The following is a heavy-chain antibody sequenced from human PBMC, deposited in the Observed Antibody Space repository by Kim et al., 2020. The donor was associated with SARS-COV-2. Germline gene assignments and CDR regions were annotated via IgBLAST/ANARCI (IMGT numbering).Heavy chain of an antibody. D-gene: IGHD3-16*01. CDR1: GFTFSSYS. V-gene: IGHV3-21*01. J-gene: IGHJ5*02. Sequence: GGSLRLSCAASGFTFSSYSMNWVRQAPGKGLEWVSSISSSSYIYYADSVKGRFTISRDNAKDSLYLQMNSLNGEDTAVYYFSRGGGWFDPWGQGTLDTV. CDR2: ISSSSYI. CDR3: SRGGGWFDP.